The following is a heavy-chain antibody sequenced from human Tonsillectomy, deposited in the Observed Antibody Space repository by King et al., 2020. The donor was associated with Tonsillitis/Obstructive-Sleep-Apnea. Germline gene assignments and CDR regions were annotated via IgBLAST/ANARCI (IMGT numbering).Heavy chain of an antibody. CDR2: IDWDDDK. D-gene: IGHD4-17*01. CDR1: GFSLSTSGMC. CDR3: ARIRSDDYGDYAYYYYMDV. V-gene: IGHV2-70*11. J-gene: IGHJ6*03. Sequence: TLKESGPALVKPTQTLTLTCTFSGFSLSTSGMCVSWIRQPPGKALEWLARIDWDDDKYYSTSLKTRLTISKNTSKNQVGLTMTNMDPLDTATYYCARIRSDDYGDYAYYYYMDVWGKGTTVTVSS.